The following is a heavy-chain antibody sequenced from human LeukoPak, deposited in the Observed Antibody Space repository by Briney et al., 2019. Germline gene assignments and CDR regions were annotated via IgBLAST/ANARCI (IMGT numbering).Heavy chain of an antibody. J-gene: IGHJ5*02. V-gene: IGHV3-23*01. CDR3: ARVVVPAAIIISWFDP. D-gene: IGHD2-2*01. CDR1: GFTFSNYA. CDR2: IVGSGGST. Sequence: PGASLRLSCAASGFTFSNYAMSWVRQAPGKGLEWVSAIVGSGGSTYYADSVKGRFTISRDNSKNTLYLQMNSLRAEDTAVYYCARVVVPAAIIISWFDPWGQGTLVTVSS.